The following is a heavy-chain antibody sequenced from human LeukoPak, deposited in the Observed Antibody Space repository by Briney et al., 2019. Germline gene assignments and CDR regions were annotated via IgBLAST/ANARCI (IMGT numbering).Heavy chain of an antibody. J-gene: IGHJ6*02. V-gene: IGHV4-31*03. CDR3: ARRLVVPAAILGYYYGMDV. Sequence: PSETLSLTCTVSGGSISSGGYYWSWIRQHPGKGLEWIGYIYYSGSTYYNPSLKSRVTISVDTSKNQFSLKLSSVTAADTAVYYCARRLVVPAAILGYYYGMDVWGQGTTVTVSS. CDR1: GGSISSGGYY. CDR2: IYYSGST. D-gene: IGHD2-2*02.